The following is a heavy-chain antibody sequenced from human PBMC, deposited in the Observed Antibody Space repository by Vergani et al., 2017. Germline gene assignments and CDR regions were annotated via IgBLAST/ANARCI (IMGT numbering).Heavy chain of an antibody. D-gene: IGHD3-22*01. J-gene: IGHJ3*02. V-gene: IGHV4-61*01. CDR1: GGSVSSGSYY. CDR2: IYYSGST. Sequence: QVQLQESGPGLVKPSETLSLTCTVSGGSVSSGSYYWSWIRQTPGKGLEWIGYIYYSGSTNYNPSLKSRVTISVDTSKNQCSLKLSSVTAADTAVYYCAGLTYYYDSSGYSSLGAFDIWGQGTMVTVSS. CDR3: AGLTYYYDSSGYSSLGAFDI.